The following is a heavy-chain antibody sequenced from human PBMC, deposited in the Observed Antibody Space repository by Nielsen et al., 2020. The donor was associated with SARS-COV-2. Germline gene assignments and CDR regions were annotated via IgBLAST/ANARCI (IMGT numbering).Heavy chain of an antibody. J-gene: IGHJ4*02. CDR3: ARDRSLRGTTRYFDY. V-gene: IGHV3-33*08. CDR1: GFTFSSYG. CDR2: IWYDGSNK. Sequence: GESLKISCAASGFTFSSYGMHWVRQAPGKGLEWVAVIWYDGSNKYYADSVKGQFTISRDNSKNTLYLQMNSLRAEDTAVYYCARDRSLRGTTRYFDYWGQGTLVTVSS. D-gene: IGHD1-1*01.